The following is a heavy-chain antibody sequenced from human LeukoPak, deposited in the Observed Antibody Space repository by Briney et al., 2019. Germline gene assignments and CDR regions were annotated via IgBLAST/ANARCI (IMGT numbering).Heavy chain of an antibody. CDR1: GFSVSSNN. Sequence: PGGSLRLSCAASGFSVSSNNMCWVRQAPGKGLEWVSLISSVGSTYYPDSAKGRFTIPRYNSKTTLYLQMNSLRAEDTAVYYCARDQYASNWYVHHWGQGTLVTVS. D-gene: IGHD4-11*01. J-gene: IGHJ1*01. V-gene: IGHV3-53*01. CDR3: ARDQYASNWYVHH. CDR2: ISSVGST.